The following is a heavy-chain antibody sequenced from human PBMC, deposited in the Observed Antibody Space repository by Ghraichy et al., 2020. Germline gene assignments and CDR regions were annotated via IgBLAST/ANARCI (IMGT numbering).Heavy chain of an antibody. Sequence: ESLNISCAVYGGSFSGYYWSWIRQPPGKGLEWIGEINHSGSTNYNPSLKSRVTISVDTSKNQFSLKLSSVTAADTAVYYFARGVGLGWNSPARYYMDVWGKGTTVTVSS. CDR3: ARGVGLGWNSPARYYMDV. CDR2: INHSGST. V-gene: IGHV4-34*01. D-gene: IGHD1-7*01. CDR1: GGSFSGYY. J-gene: IGHJ6*03.